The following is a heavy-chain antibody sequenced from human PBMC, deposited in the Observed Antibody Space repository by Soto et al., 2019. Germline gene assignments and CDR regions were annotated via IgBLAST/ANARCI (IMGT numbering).Heavy chain of an antibody. CDR2: IYWDDDK. D-gene: IGHD6-13*01. Sequence: SGXTLVNPTQTLTLTCTFSGFSLSTYGVGVGWIRQPPGKTLEWLALIYWDDDKRYSPSLKSRLTITKDTSKNQVVLTMTNMAPVDTATYYCADRQEYSSSWISGWLDPWGQGILVTVSS. J-gene: IGHJ5*02. CDR1: GFSLSTYGVG. V-gene: IGHV2-5*02. CDR3: ADRQEYSSSWISGWLDP.